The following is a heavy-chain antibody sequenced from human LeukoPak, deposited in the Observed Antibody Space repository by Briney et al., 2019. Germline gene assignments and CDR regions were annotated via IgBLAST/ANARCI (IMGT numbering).Heavy chain of an antibody. CDR3: TRGVVVVPAAMIGFYYYYYMDV. D-gene: IGHD2-2*01. Sequence: QPGGSLRLSCTGSGFTFGDYAMSWVRQAPGKGLEWVCFIRSKAYGGTTEYAASVKGRFTISRDDSKSIAYLQMNSLKTEDTAVYYCTRGVVVVPAAMIGFYYYYYMDVWGKGTTVTVSS. CDR1: GFTFGDYA. CDR2: IRSKAYGGTT. J-gene: IGHJ6*03. V-gene: IGHV3-49*04.